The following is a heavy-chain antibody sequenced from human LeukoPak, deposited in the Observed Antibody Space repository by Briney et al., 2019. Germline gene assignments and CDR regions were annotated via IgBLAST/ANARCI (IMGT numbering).Heavy chain of an antibody. V-gene: IGHV3-23*01. Sequence: GGSLRLSCAASGFTFSSYAMSWVRQAPGKGLEWVSGISASGGSTYYADSVKGRFTISRDNSKNTLYLQTNSPRAEDTAVYYCANSAGSGWDYYFDYWGQGTLVTVSS. J-gene: IGHJ4*02. CDR1: GFTFSSYA. CDR3: ANSAGSGWDYYFDY. CDR2: ISASGGST. D-gene: IGHD6-19*01.